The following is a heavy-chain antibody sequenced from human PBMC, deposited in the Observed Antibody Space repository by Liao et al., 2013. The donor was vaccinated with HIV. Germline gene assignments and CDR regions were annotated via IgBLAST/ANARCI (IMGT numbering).Heavy chain of an antibody. CDR3: ARGRRWLGLDY. Sequence: QVQLQQWGAGLLKPSETLSLTCAVYGGSFSGYYWSWIRQPPREGAWSGLGKVNHSGSTNYNPSLKSRVTISVDTSKNQFSLKLSSVTAADTAVYYCARGRRWLGLDYWGQGTLVTVSS. CDR2: VNHSGST. J-gene: IGHJ4*02. CDR1: GGSFSGYY. V-gene: IGHV4-34*01. D-gene: IGHD3-22*01.